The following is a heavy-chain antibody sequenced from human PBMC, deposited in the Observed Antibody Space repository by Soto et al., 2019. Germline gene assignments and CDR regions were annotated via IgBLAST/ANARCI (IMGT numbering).Heavy chain of an antibody. CDR2: MNPNSGNT. CDR1: GYTFTSYD. D-gene: IGHD3-3*01. Sequence: ASVKVSCKASGYTFTSYDINWVRQATGQGLEWMGWMNPNSGNTGYAQKFQGRVTMTRNTSISTAYMELSSLRSEDTAVYYCARGGDTIFGVPFRFDPWGQGTLVTVSS. J-gene: IGHJ5*02. V-gene: IGHV1-8*01. CDR3: ARGGDTIFGVPFRFDP.